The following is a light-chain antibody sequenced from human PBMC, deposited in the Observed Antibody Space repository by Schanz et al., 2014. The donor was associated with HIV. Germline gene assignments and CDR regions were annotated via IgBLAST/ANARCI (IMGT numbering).Light chain of an antibody. CDR1: SSNIGRNG. V-gene: IGLV1-44*01. J-gene: IGLJ1*01. CDR3: SSYTTSNTHV. CDR2: SYN. Sequence: QSVLTQTPSASGTPGQRVTVSCSGSSSNIGRNGVSWYQQLPATAPKLLIYSYNQRPSGVPDRFSGSKSGTTASLAITGLQAEDEAEYFCSSYTTSNTHVFGSGTKLTV.